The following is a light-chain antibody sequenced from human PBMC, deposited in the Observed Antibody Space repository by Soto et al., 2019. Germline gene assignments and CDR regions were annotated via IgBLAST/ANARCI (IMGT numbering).Light chain of an antibody. J-gene: IGKJ5*01. V-gene: IGKV3-20*01. CDR2: GAS. CDR3: QQYGSSPPIT. Sequence: EIVLTHSPGTLSLSPRERATLSCRASQSVSNRFLAWYQQKSGQAPRLLISGASSRATGIPDRFSGSGSGTDFTLTISRLEPEDFAVYYCQQYGSSPPITFGQGARLEIK. CDR1: QSVSNRF.